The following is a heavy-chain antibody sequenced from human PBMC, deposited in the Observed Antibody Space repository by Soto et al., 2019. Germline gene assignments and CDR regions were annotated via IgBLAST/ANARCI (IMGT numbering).Heavy chain of an antibody. CDR1: GGSISSYY. V-gene: IGHV4-59*08. CDR2: IYYSGSN. J-gene: IGHJ2*01. Sequence: QVQLQESGPGLVKPSETLSLTCTVSGGSISSYYWSWIRQPPGKGLEWIGYIYYSGSNNYNPSLKSPVTSSVDTSKTQLSLNLCSVTAADTAVYYCARFNWYFDPWGRGTLVTVSS. CDR3: ARFNWYFDP.